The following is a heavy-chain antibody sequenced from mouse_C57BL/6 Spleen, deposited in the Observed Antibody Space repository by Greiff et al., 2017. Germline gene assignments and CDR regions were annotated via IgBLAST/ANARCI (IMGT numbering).Heavy chain of an antibody. CDR3: ARRGDYYGSSPAMDY. CDR1: GYTFTSYW. J-gene: IGHJ4*01. V-gene: IGHV1-55*01. CDR2: IYPGSGST. Sequence: VQLQQPGAELVKPGASVKMSCKASGYTFTSYWITWVKQRPGQGLEWIGDIYPGSGSTNYNEKFKSKATLTVDTSSSTAYMQLSSLTSEDSAVYYCARRGDYYGSSPAMDYWGQGTSVTVSS. D-gene: IGHD1-1*01.